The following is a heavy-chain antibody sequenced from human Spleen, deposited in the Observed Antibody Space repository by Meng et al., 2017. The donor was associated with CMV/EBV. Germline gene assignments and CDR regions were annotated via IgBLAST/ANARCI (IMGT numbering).Heavy chain of an antibody. V-gene: IGHV3-30*02. CDR2: IRYDGSNK. D-gene: IGHD2-2*01. CDR3: AMRKVVPADIYYYAMDV. CDR1: GFTFSSYG. J-gene: IGHJ6*02. Sequence: GESLKISCAASGFTFSSYGMHWVRQAPGKGLEWVAFIRYDGSNKYYADSVKGRFTISRDNTKNTLYMQMNSLRVEDTAVYYCAMRKVVPADIYYYAMDVWGQGTTVTVSS.